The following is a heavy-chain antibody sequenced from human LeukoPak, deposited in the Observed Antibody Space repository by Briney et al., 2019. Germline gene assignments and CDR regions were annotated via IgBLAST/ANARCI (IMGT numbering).Heavy chain of an antibody. CDR3: AREAYRATHFDY. Sequence: GGSLRLSCAASGFSFSNYWMSWVRQAPGKGLQWVANIKEDGSEKYYVDSLKGRFTIFRDNSKNSLFLQMNSLRAEDTAVYYCAREAYRATHFDYWGQGTLVSVSS. D-gene: IGHD3-16*01. V-gene: IGHV3-7*01. CDR1: GFSFSNYW. J-gene: IGHJ4*02. CDR2: IKEDGSEK.